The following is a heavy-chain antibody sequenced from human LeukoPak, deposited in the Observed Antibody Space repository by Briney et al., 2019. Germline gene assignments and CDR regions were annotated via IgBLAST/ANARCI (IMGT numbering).Heavy chain of an antibody. Sequence: SVKVSCKVSGGTFSSYAISWVRQAPGQGLEWMGGIIPIFGTANYAQKFQGRVTITTDESTSTAYMELSSLRSEDTAVYYCARVSSVGATNYFDYWGQGTLVTVSS. J-gene: IGHJ4*02. CDR2: IIPIFGTA. CDR1: GGTFSSYA. V-gene: IGHV1-69*05. D-gene: IGHD1-26*01. CDR3: ARVSSVGATNYFDY.